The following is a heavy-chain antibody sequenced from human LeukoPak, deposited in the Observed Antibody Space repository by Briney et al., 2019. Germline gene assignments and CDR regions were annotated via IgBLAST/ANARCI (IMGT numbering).Heavy chain of an antibody. Sequence: KPSETLSLTCTVSGGSVSSGSYYWSWIRQPPGKGLEWIGYIYYSGSTNYSPSLKSRVTISVDTSKNQFSLKLSSVTAADTAVYYCARGEPDSSGWYGAWDYWGQGTLVTVSS. CDR3: ARGEPDSSGWYGAWDY. CDR2: IYYSGST. CDR1: GGSVSSGSYY. D-gene: IGHD6-19*01. V-gene: IGHV4-61*01. J-gene: IGHJ4*02.